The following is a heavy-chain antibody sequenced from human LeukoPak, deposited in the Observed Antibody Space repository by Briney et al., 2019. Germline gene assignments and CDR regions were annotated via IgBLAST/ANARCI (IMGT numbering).Heavy chain of an antibody. CDR2: ISGSGGHT. CDR1: GGSISSGGYY. CDR3: AKRGDIVVVPAAPLSYYGGDAFDI. V-gene: IGHV3-23*01. D-gene: IGHD2-2*01. Sequence: PSETLSLTCTVSGGSISSGGYYWSWVRQAPGKGLEWVSAISGSGGHTYYADSVKGRFTISRDNSKNMLYLQMNSLRAEDTAVYYCAKRGDIVVVPAAPLSYYGGDAFDIWGQGTMVTVSS. J-gene: IGHJ3*02.